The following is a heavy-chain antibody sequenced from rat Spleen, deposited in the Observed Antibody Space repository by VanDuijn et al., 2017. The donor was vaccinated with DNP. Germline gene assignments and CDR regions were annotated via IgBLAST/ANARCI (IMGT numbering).Heavy chain of an antibody. Sequence: EVQLVESGGGLVQPGRSLKVSCAASGFTFSDFAMAWVRQAPKKGLEWVAYIGSDGYAPYYGYSVKGRFTISRDNAKSTLYLQMNSLRSEDMATYYCVRWNSGHFDYWGQGVMVTVSS. CDR2: IGSDGYAP. V-gene: IGHV5-17*01. CDR3: VRWNSGHFDY. J-gene: IGHJ2*01. CDR1: GFTFSDFA. D-gene: IGHD4-3*01.